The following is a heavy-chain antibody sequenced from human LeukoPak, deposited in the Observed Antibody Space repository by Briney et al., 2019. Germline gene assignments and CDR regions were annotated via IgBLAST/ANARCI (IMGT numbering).Heavy chain of an antibody. CDR3: ARDASGSRYPYYFDY. D-gene: IGHD3-10*01. Sequence: GGSLRLSCAVSGITLSNYGMSWVRQAPGKGLEWVAGISDSGGRTNYADSVQGRFTISRDNSKNTLYLQMNSLSAEDTALYYCARDASGSRYPYYFDYWGQGTLVTVSS. J-gene: IGHJ4*02. V-gene: IGHV3-23*01. CDR2: ISDSGGRT. CDR1: GITLSNYG.